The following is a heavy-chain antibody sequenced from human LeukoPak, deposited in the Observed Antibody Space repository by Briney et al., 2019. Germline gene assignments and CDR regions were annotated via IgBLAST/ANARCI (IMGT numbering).Heavy chain of an antibody. J-gene: IGHJ4*02. V-gene: IGHV3-53*01. CDR3: ARTLVPWTFDY. Sequence: HPGRSLRLSCAASGFTVSSNYMSWVRQAPGKGLEWVSVIYSGGSTYYADSVKGRFTISRDNSKNTLYLQMNSLRAEDTAVYYCARTLVPWTFDYWGQGTLVTVSS. D-gene: IGHD2-8*02. CDR1: GFTVSSNY. CDR2: IYSGGST.